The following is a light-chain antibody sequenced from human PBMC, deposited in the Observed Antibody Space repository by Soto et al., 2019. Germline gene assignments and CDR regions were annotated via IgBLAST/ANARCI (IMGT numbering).Light chain of an antibody. CDR3: QQYDDLPIT. Sequence: DIQITQSPSSLSASVGDTVTITCQASQDISHYLNWYQQTPGKALKLLIYDASTLHPGVPSRFSGMGSGTEFSFNITSLQPEDVATYYCQQYDDLPITFGQGTRLEI. CDR1: QDISHY. J-gene: IGKJ5*01. V-gene: IGKV1-33*01. CDR2: DAS.